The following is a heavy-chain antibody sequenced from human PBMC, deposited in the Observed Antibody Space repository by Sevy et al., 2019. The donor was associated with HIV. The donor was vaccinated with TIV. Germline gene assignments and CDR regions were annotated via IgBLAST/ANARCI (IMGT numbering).Heavy chain of an antibody. V-gene: IGHV4-34*01. CDR1: GGSFSGYY. D-gene: IGHD5-18*01. CDR3: PRGHVGSYVYYYYYGMDV. J-gene: IGHJ6*02. CDR2: INHSGST. Sequence: SETLSLTCAVYGGSFSGYYWSWMRRPPGKGLEWIGEINHSGSTNYSPSLKSRVTISVDTSKNQFSLKLTSVTAADTGVYFCPRGHVGSYVYYYYYGMDVWGQGTPVTVSS.